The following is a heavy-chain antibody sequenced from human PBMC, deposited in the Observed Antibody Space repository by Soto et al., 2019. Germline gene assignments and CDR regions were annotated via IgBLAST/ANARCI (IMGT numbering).Heavy chain of an antibody. CDR1: SGSISSGSYY. Sequence: SETLSLTCTVSSGSISSGSYYWNWIRQHPGKGLEWIGYIYYSGATYYKTSPKSRVALSVDTSKNQFSLELSSVTAADTAVYYCARSGSLQYYHYFMDVWGKGTTVTVSS. J-gene: IGHJ6*03. V-gene: IGHV4-31*03. D-gene: IGHD1-1*01. CDR2: IYYSGAT. CDR3: ARSGSLQYYHYFMDV.